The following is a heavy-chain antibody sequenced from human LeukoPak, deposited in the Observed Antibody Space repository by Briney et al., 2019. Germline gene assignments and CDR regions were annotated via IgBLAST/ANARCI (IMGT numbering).Heavy chain of an antibody. CDR3: ARGSGYSSSWYNY. Sequence: PGGSLRLSCAASGFTFSSYSMNWVRQAPGKGREWVSYISSSSSTIYYADSVKGRFTISRDNAKNSLYLQMNSLRAEDTAVYYCARGSGYSSSWYNYWGQGTLVTVSS. V-gene: IGHV3-48*04. D-gene: IGHD6-13*01. J-gene: IGHJ4*02. CDR2: ISSSSSTI. CDR1: GFTFSSYS.